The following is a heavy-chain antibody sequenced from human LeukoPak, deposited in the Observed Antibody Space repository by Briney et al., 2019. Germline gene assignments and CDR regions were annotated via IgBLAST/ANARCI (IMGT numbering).Heavy chain of an antibody. CDR1: GLMVRGYW. D-gene: IGHD3-3*01. J-gene: IGHJ6*03. Sequence: GGFLRLSCAACGLMVRGYWMRWGRQGPEKGLELVSRIDNDGNGIIYADSVKGRFTTSRDNAKNTLYLQMSSLRVEDTAVYYCATGGGWEPSSGVVTHIDVWGKGTTVTVSS. V-gene: IGHV3-74*01. CDR3: ATGGGWEPSSGVVTHIDV. CDR2: IDNDGNGI.